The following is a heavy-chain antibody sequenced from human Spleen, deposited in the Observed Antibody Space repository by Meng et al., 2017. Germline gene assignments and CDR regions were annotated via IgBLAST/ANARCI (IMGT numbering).Heavy chain of an antibody. CDR2: ISAYNGNT. CDR1: GYTFPSYG. CDR3: TILSHCTGGTCYPYDY. V-gene: IGHV1-18*01. Sequence: QVQLVQSGAEGKKPGASVKVSCKASGYTFPSYGISWVRQAPGQGLEWMGWISAYNGNTNYAQKFQGRVTMTTDTSTSTAYMELRSLRSDDTAVYYCTILSHCTGGTCYPYDYWGQGTLVTVSS. D-gene: IGHD2-15*01. J-gene: IGHJ4*02.